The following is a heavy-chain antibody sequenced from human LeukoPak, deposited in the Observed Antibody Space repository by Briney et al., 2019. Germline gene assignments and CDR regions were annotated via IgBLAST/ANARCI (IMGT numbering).Heavy chain of an antibody. Sequence: ASVKVSCKTSGYTFSNFYITWVRQAPGQGLEWMGWISGYNGNTNYAQKFQGRVTMTTDTSTSTAYMGLRSLRSDDTAMCYCARGDNNYWGQGTLVSVSS. CDR2: ISGYNGNT. V-gene: IGHV1-18*01. J-gene: IGHJ4*02. D-gene: IGHD1-1*01. CDR1: GYTFSNFY. CDR3: ARGDNNY.